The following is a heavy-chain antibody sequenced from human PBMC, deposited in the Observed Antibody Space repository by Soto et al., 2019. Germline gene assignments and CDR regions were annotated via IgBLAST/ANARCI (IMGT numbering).Heavy chain of an antibody. D-gene: IGHD3-3*01. J-gene: IGHJ4*02. Sequence: QVHLQQWGAGLLKPSETLSLTCAVYGGSFSGYYWSWIRQPPGKGLEWIGEINHSGSTNYNPSLKSRVPISVDTSKNQFSLKLSSVNAADTDVYFCANTYFNFWSGFYRGYYFDFWGQGTLVSVSS. V-gene: IGHV4-34*01. CDR3: ANTYFNFWSGFYRGYYFDF. CDR1: GGSFSGYY. CDR2: INHSGST.